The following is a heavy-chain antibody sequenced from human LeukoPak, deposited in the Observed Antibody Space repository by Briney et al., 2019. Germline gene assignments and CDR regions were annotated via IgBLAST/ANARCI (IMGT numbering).Heavy chain of an antibody. J-gene: IGHJ4*02. V-gene: IGHV3-23*01. D-gene: IGHD3-10*01. CDR2: ISGSGGST. CDR1: GFTFSSYE. CDR3: ARDSGSGSKALDY. Sequence: GGSLRLSCAASGFTFSSYEMNWVRQAPGKGLEWVSAISGSGGSTYYADSVKGRFTISRDNSKNTLYLQMNSLRAEDTALYYCARDSGSGSKALDYWGQGTLVTVSS.